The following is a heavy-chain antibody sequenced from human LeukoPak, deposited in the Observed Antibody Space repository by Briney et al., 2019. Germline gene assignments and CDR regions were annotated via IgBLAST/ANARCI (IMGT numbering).Heavy chain of an antibody. CDR1: GGSFSGYY. Sequence: SETLSLTCAVYGGSFSGYYWSWIRQPPGKGLEWIGEINHSGSTNYNPSLKSRVTISVDTSKNQFSLKLSFVTAADTAVYYCASSTETAYCGGDCYSADYWGQGTLVTVSS. D-gene: IGHD2-21*02. J-gene: IGHJ4*02. V-gene: IGHV4-34*01. CDR2: INHSGST. CDR3: ASSTETAYCGGDCYSADY.